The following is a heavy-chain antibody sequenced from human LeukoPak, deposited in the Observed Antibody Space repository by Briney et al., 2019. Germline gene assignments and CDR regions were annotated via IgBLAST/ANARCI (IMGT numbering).Heavy chain of an antibody. CDR1: GGSISGYY. J-gene: IGHJ6*03. CDR2: IHYSGST. Sequence: SETLSLICTVSGGSISGYYWSWLRQPPGKGLESVGYIHYSGSTNYNPSLKSRVTISVDTSNNRFSLKVSSVTAADTAVYYCATNGYSYGVYYYYYMDVWGKGTTVTISS. CDR3: ATNGYSYGVYYYYYMDV. V-gene: IGHV4-59*01. D-gene: IGHD5-18*01.